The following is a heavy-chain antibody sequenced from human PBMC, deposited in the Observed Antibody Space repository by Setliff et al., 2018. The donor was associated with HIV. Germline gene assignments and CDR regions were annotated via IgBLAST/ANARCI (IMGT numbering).Heavy chain of an antibody. V-gene: IGHV1-8*02. D-gene: IGHD6-13*01. CDR3: ARGHSSSWTGWFDP. Sequence: GASVKVSCKASGYTFSNYDINWVRQATGQGLEWMGWMNPKSGNSGHAQKLQGRVTMTTDSSTNTAYMELRSLRSDDTAVYYCARGHSSSWTGWFDPWGQGTLVTVSS. J-gene: IGHJ5*02. CDR2: MNPKSGNS. CDR1: GYTFSNYD.